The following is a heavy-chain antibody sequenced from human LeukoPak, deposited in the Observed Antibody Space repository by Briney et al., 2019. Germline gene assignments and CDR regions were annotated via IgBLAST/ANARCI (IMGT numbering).Heavy chain of an antibody. CDR1: GGSFSGYY. J-gene: IGHJ3*02. Sequence: SETLSLTCAVYGGSFSGYYWSWIRQPPGKGLEWIGEINHSGSTNYNPSLKSRVTISVNTSKNQFSLKLSSVTAADPAVYYCATPIVPQAAGAFDIWGQGTMVTVSS. D-gene: IGHD6-19*01. CDR2: INHSGST. V-gene: IGHV4-34*01. CDR3: ATPIVPQAAGAFDI.